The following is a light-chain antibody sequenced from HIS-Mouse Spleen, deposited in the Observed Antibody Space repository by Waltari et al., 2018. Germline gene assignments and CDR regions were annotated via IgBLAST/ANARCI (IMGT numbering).Light chain of an antibody. J-gene: IGLJ2*01. V-gene: IGLV3-1*01. Sequence: SYELTQPPSVSVSPGQTASITCSGDNLGAKYASWYQQKPGQSPVLVIYQDSKRPSGIPERFSGSNSGNTATLTISGTQAMDEADYYCQAWDSSTDVVFGGGTKLTVL. CDR1: NLGAKY. CDR3: QAWDSSTDVV. CDR2: QDS.